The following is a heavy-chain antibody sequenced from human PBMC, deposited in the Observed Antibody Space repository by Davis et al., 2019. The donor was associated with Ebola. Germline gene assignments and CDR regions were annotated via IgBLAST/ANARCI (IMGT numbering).Heavy chain of an antibody. CDR3: ARGSSWYYFDY. J-gene: IGHJ4*02. CDR1: GGSISSSSYY. Sequence: MPSETLSLTCTVSGGSISSSSYYWGWIRQPPGKGLEWIGEINHSGSTNYNPSLKSRVTISVDTSKNQFSLKLSSVTAADTAVYYCARGSSWYYFDYWGQGTLVTVSS. CDR2: INHSGST. D-gene: IGHD6-13*01. V-gene: IGHV4-39*01.